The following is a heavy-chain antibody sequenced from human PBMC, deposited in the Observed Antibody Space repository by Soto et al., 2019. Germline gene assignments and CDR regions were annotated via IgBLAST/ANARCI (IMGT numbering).Heavy chain of an antibody. V-gene: IGHV2-26*01. CDR1: GLSLSNGRLG. J-gene: IGHJ5*02. Sequence: SGPTLVNPTETLTLTCTVSGLSLSNGRLGVSWIRQPPGKALEWLAHIFSNDDKSYSTSLKSRLTISKDTSRSQVVLTMTNIDPVDSATYYCALIKDCSTTDCYLASFDPWGQGTLVTVSS. CDR2: IFSNDDK. CDR3: ALIKDCSTTDCYLASFDP. D-gene: IGHD2-2*01.